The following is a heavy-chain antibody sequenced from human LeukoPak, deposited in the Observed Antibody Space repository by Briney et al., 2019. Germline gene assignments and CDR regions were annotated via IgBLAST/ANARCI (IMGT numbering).Heavy chain of an antibody. CDR1: GGSISSYY. V-gene: IGHV4-59*01. Sequence: SETLSLTCTVSGGSISSYYWSWIRQPAGKGLAWIGYVYYTGSTNYNPSLKSRVTISVDTSKNQFSLKLSSVTAADTAVYYCARSGYSYGADAFDIWGQGTMVTVSS. CDR2: VYYTGST. D-gene: IGHD5-18*01. CDR3: ARSGYSYGADAFDI. J-gene: IGHJ3*02.